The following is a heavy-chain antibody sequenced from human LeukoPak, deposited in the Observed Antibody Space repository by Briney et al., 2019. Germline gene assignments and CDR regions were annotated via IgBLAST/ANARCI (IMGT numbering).Heavy chain of an antibody. CDR3: VRVSWFDELPNY. Sequence: SETLSLTCTVSAGSISSSSYSWGWIRQPPGKGLEWIGSIYYSGSTYYSPSLKSRVTISVDTSKNQFSLKLSSVTAADTAVYYCVRVSWFDELPNYWGQGTLVSVSS. D-gene: IGHD3-10*01. CDR2: IYYSGST. J-gene: IGHJ4*02. CDR1: AGSISSSSYS. V-gene: IGHV4-39*07.